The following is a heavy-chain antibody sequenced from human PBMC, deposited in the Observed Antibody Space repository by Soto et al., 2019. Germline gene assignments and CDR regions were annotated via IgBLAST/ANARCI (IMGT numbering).Heavy chain of an antibody. D-gene: IGHD3-10*01. J-gene: IGHJ4*02. CDR3: ARDGFSTN. CDR2: ISYDGSNK. V-gene: IGHV3-30-3*01. CDR1: GFTFSSYA. Sequence: QVQLVESGGGVVQPGRSLRLYCAASGFTFSSYAMHWVRQAPGKGLEWVAVISYDGSNKYYADAVKGRFTISRDKAKNTLYLQMNSLRAEETAVYYCARDGFSTNWGQGTLVTVSS.